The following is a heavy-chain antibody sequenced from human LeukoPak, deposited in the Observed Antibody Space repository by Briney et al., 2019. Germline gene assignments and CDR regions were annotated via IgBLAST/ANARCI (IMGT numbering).Heavy chain of an antibody. V-gene: IGHV3-7*01. CDR2: IKQDGSEK. Sequence: PGGSLRLSCAASGFTFSTYWMSWVRQAPGKVLEWVANIKQDGSEKYYVDSVKGRFTISRDNAKNSLYLQMNSLRAEDTAVYYCAGGSYKYGFFDDRGQGTLVTVSS. D-gene: IGHD1-26*01. J-gene: IGHJ4*02. CDR3: AGGSYKYGFFDD. CDR1: GFTFSTYW.